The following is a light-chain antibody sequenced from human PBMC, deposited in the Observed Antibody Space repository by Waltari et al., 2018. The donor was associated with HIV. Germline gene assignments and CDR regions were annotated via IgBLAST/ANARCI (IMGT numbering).Light chain of an antibody. V-gene: IGLV3-10*01. J-gene: IGLJ2*01. CDR1: ALPTEY. Sequence: SYELTQPPAVSVSPGQTARISWSGDALPTEYASWFQQQLRQAPVFIIDEDSRRPSEIPERFSGSSSGTMASVTISGAQAEDEADYYCYSADSSDQQRFFGGGTKLTVL. CDR2: EDS. CDR3: YSADSSDQQRF.